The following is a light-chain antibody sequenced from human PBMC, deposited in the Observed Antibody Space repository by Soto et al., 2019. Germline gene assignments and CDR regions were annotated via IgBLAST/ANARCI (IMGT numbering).Light chain of an antibody. CDR2: GAS. Sequence: DIQMTQSPSSVSASVGDTVTITCRASRGIAGGLARYQQKPGKAPKLLIYGASTLKSGVPLRFSGSVSGTDFTLTISGLQPDDFATYFCQQSNSFPYTFGPGTKLQIK. V-gene: IGKV1-12*01. CDR1: RGIAGG. J-gene: IGKJ2*01. CDR3: QQSNSFPYT.